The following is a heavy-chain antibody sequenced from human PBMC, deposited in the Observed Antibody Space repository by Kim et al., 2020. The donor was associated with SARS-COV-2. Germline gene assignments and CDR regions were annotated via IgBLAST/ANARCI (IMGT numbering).Heavy chain of an antibody. CDR3: ARTTMIQGIFDY. J-gene: IGHJ4*02. CDR1: GGSISSGGYS. D-gene: IGHD3-22*01. V-gene: IGHV4-30-2*01. Sequence: SETLSLTCAVSGGSISSGGYSWSWIRQPPGKGLEWIGYIYHSGSTYYNPSLKSRVTISVDRSKNQFSLKLSSVTAADTAVYYCARTTMIQGIFDYWGQGTLVTVSS. CDR2: IYHSGST.